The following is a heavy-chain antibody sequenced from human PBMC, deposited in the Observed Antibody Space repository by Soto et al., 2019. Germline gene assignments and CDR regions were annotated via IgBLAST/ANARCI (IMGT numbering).Heavy chain of an antibody. CDR3: ARANWYSEY. V-gene: IGHV1-24*01. Sequence: ASVKVSCKVSGYTLTELSMHWVRQAPGKGLEWMGGFDPEDGETIYAQKFQGRVTMSVDTSKNRVSLNLTSLTAADTAIYYCARANWYSEYWGQGTLVTVSS. CDR2: FDPEDGET. J-gene: IGHJ4*02. D-gene: IGHD7-27*01. CDR1: GYTLTELS.